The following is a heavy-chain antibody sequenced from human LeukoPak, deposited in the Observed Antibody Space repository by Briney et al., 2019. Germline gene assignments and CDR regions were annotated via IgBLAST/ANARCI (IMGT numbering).Heavy chain of an antibody. J-gene: IGHJ4*02. V-gene: IGHV1-69*02. CDR2: IIPILGIA. Sequence: SVKVSCKASGGTFSSYTISWVRQAPGQGLEWMGRIIPILGIANYAQKFLGRVTITADKSTSTAYMELSSLRSEDTAVYYCASSLGEHCSSTSCYGGYVDYWGQGTLVTVSS. D-gene: IGHD2-2*01. CDR3: ASSLGEHCSSTSCYGGYVDY. CDR1: GGTFSSYT.